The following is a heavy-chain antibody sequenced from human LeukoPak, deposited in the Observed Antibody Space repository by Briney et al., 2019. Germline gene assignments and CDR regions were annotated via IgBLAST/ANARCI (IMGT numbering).Heavy chain of an antibody. J-gene: IGHJ5*02. V-gene: IGHV4-34*01. CDR2: INHSGST. CDR1: GGSFSGYY. Sequence: PSETLSLTCAVYGGSFSGYYWSWIRQPPGKGLEWIGKINHSGSTNYNPSLKSRVTISVDTSKNQFSLKLSSVTAAGTAVYYCARTGHNDFWSGYYAEGFDPWGQGSLVTVSS. CDR3: ARTGHNDFWSGYYAEGFDP. D-gene: IGHD3-3*01.